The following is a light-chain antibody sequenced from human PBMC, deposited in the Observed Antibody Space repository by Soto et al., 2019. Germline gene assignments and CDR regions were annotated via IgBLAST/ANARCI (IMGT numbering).Light chain of an antibody. CDR1: QGIRSD. V-gene: IGKV1-17*01. J-gene: IGKJ1*01. CDR3: LQHNSFPGT. Sequence: DIQMTQSPSSLSASVGDRVTITCRASQGIRSDLGWYQQKPGNAPKRLIYAASILQSGVPSRFSGSGSGKEFTLTISSLAPEDFATYYCLQHNSFPGTFGQGTKVEIK. CDR2: AAS.